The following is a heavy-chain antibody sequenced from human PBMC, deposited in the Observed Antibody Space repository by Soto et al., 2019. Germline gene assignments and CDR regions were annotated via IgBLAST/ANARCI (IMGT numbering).Heavy chain of an antibody. CDR1: GFTFSSYS. D-gene: IGHD1-1*01. J-gene: IGHJ3*02. CDR3: ARGRSTIHSDAFDI. Sequence: GGSLRLSCAASGFTFSSYSMNWVRQAPGKGLEWVSSISSSSYIYYADSVKGRFTISRDNAKNSLYLQMNSLRAEDTAVYYCARGRSTIHSDAFDIWGQGTMVTVSS. CDR2: ISSSSYI. V-gene: IGHV3-21*01.